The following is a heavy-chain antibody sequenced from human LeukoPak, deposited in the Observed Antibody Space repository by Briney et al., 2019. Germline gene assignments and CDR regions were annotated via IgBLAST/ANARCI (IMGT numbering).Heavy chain of an antibody. CDR3: ARDRAVTQLWVEFDS. CDR1: GFLVNNYY. D-gene: IGHD4-17*01. CDR2: IRDRGET. J-gene: IGHJ5*01. Sequence: GGSLRLSCTVSGFLVNNYYMSGVRQAPGKGLEWVSLIRDRGETFYADSVKGRFTISRDNSKNTMFLQMNRLTVEDTAVYFCARDRAVTQLWVEFDSWGQGTLVTVSS. V-gene: IGHV3-66*03.